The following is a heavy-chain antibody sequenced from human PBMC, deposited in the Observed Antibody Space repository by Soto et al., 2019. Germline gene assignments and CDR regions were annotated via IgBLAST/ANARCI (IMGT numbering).Heavy chain of an antibody. CDR1: GGSISSYY. CDR2: IYYNGRT. J-gene: IGHJ5*02. V-gene: IGHV4-59*08. CDR3: ASPLGYCSGGSCYNWFDP. D-gene: IGHD2-15*01. Sequence: SETLSLTCTVSGGSISSYYWSWIRQPPGKGLEWIGYIYYNGRTNYNPSLKSRVTISVDTSKDQFSLKLSSVTAADTAVYYCASPLGYCSGGSCYNWFDPWGQGTLVTVSS.